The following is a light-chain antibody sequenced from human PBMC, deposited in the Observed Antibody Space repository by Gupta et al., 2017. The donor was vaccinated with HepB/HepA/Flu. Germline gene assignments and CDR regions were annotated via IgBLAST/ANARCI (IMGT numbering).Light chain of an antibody. CDR1: QSLGQTNGNTY. CDR3: TQDKHCPIT. J-gene: IGKJ2*01. CDR2: QVS. Sequence: EVVMTQSPLSVPVTLGQPASIYCTSSQSLGQTNGNTYLDWFQQRPSQSPRRLISQVSNRDSGVPDRFSGSGSGTDFTLKLRRVEAEDVGVYYCTQDKHCPITFGQGTKMDIE. V-gene: IGKV2-30*02.